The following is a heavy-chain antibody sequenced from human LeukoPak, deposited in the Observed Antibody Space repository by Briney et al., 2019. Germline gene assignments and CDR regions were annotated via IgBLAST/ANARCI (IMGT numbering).Heavy chain of an antibody. CDR2: INAGNGNT. CDR1: GYTFTSYA. CDR3: ASVVVPAAPYNWFDP. Sequence: ASVKVSCKASGYTFTSYAMHWVRQAPGQRLEWMGWINAGNGNTKYSQKFQGRVTITRDTSASTAYMEPSSLTSEDTAVYYCASVVVPAAPYNWFDPWGQGTLVTVSS. J-gene: IGHJ5*02. V-gene: IGHV1-3*01. D-gene: IGHD2-2*01.